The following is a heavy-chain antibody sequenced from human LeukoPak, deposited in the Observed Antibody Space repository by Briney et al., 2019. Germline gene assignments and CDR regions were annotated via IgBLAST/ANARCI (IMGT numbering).Heavy chain of an antibody. Sequence: SLRLSCAASGFTFDDYAMHWVRQAPGKGLEWVSGISWNSGSIGYADSVKGRFTISRDNAKNSLYLQMNSLRAEDTALYYCAKIFIVVVVAVSYYYYYYMDVWGKGTTVTISS. CDR2: ISWNSGSI. CDR1: GFTFDDYA. J-gene: IGHJ6*03. V-gene: IGHV3-9*01. CDR3: AKIFIVVVVAVSYYYYYYMDV. D-gene: IGHD2-15*01.